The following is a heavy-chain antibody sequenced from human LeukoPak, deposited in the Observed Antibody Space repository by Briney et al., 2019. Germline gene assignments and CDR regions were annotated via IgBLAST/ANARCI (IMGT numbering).Heavy chain of an antibody. CDR3: ARDPIAVAGWAPFDP. J-gene: IGHJ5*02. CDR2: MNPNSGNT. V-gene: IGHV1-8*01. CDR1: GYTFTSYD. Sequence: ASVKVSCKASGYTFTSYDINWVRQATGQGLEWMGWMNPNSGNTGYAQKFQGRVTMTRDTSTSTVYMELSSLRSEDTAVYYCARDPIAVAGWAPFDPWGQGTLVTVSS. D-gene: IGHD6-19*01.